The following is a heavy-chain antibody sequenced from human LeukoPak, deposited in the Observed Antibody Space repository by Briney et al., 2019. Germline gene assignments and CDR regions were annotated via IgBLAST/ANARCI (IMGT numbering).Heavy chain of an antibody. D-gene: IGHD5-24*01. J-gene: IGHJ6*02. CDR3: ARDQMFPHTIDYYYGMDV. V-gene: IGHV3-23*01. CDR1: GFTFSSYA. Sequence: QPGGSLRLSCAASGFTFSSYAMSWVRQAPGKGLEWVSAISGSGGSTYYADSVKGRFTISRDNSKNTLYLQMNSLRAEDTAVYYCARDQMFPHTIDYYYGMDVWGQGTTVTVSS. CDR2: ISGSGGST.